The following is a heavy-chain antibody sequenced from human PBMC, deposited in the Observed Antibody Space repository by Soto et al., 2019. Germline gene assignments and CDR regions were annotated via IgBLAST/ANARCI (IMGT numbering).Heavy chain of an antibody. J-gene: IGHJ4*02. CDR3: ARGGTRIAY. Sequence: ASVKVSCKTSGSTFTNFGLSWVRQAPGQGVEWMGWNSAYNGNTNYAQNFQGRITMTTDTSTSKAYKELQSLRSDETAGDYRARGGTRIAYWGQGTLVPVSS. CDR2: NSAYNGNT. D-gene: IGHD2-21*01. CDR1: GSTFTNFG. V-gene: IGHV1-18*01.